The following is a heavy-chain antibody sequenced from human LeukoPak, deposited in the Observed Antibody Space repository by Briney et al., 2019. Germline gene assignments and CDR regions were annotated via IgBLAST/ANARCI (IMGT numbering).Heavy chain of an antibody. CDR3: ARGYAYDFWSGWSTDYMDV. CDR2: ISSSGSTI. D-gene: IGHD3-3*01. V-gene: IGHV3-48*04. J-gene: IGHJ6*03. CDR1: GFPFSSYS. Sequence: GGSLRLSCAASGFPFSSYSMNWVRQAPGKGLEWVSYISSSGSTIYYADSVKGRFTISRDNAKNSLYLQMNSLRAEDTAVYYCARGYAYDFWSGWSTDYMDVWGKGTTVTVSS.